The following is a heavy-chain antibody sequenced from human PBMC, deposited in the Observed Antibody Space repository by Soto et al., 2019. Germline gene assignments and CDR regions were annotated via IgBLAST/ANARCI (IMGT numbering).Heavy chain of an antibody. V-gene: IGHV3-23*04. D-gene: IGHD3-3*01. CDR1: GFTFSSYS. J-gene: IGHJ4*02. CDR3: AKLGLSSLRFLDPSPFDY. CDR2: ISGSGGST. Sequence: EVQLVESGGGLVKPGGSLRLSCAASGFTFSSYSMNWVRQAPGKGLEWVSAISGSGGSTYYADSVKGRFTISRDNSKNTLYLQMNSLRAEDTAVYYCAKLGLSSLRFLDPSPFDYWGQGTLVTVSS.